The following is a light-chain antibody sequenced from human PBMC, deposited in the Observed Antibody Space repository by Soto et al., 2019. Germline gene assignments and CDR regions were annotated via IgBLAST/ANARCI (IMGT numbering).Light chain of an antibody. Sequence: DIQMTQSPSNLSASVGDRVTITCRASQGLSSWLAWYQQKPGRAPKLLIYDASNLEAGVPPRFSGRGSGTQFTLTISCLQPDDFATYYCQHYATYPYAFGQGTKVDIK. CDR3: QHYATYPYA. CDR2: DAS. V-gene: IGKV1-5*01. CDR1: QGLSSW. J-gene: IGKJ2*01.